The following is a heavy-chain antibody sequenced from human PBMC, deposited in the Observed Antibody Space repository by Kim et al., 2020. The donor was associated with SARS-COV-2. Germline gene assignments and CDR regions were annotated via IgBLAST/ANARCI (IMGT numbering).Heavy chain of an antibody. V-gene: IGHV3-21*01. D-gene: IGHD6-13*01. CDR2: ISSSSSYI. J-gene: IGHJ5*02. Sequence: GGSLRLSCAASGFTFSSYSMNWVRQAPGKGLEWVSSISSSSSYIYYADSVKGRFTISRDNAKNSLYLQMNSLRAEDTAVYYCARDPGGIAAAGTIWFDPWGQGTLVTVSS. CDR3: ARDPGGIAAAGTIWFDP. CDR1: GFTFSSYS.